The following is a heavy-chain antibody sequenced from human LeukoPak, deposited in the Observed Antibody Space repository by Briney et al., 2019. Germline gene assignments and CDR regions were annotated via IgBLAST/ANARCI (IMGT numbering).Heavy chain of an antibody. CDR3: ARVRYYYDSSGYYPYYFDY. V-gene: IGHV1-2*02. J-gene: IGHJ4*02. CDR2: INPNSGGT. D-gene: IGHD3-22*01. CDR1: GYIFTGYY. Sequence: ASVKVSCKASGYIFTGYYMHWVRQAPGQGLEWMGWINPNSGGTNYAQKFQGRVTMTRDTSISTAYMELSRLRSDDTAVYYCARVRYYYDSSGYYPYYFDYWGQGTLVTVSS.